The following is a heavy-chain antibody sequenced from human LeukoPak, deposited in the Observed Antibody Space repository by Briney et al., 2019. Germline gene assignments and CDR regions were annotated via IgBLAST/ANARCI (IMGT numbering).Heavy chain of an antibody. CDR3: AGSASSGWTIDY. V-gene: IGHV3-21*01. D-gene: IGHD6-19*01. Sequence: GGSLRLSCAASGFTFSSYSMNWVRQAPGKGLEWVSSISSSSSHIYYADSVNGRFTISRENAKNSLYLQMNSLRAGDTAVYYCAGSASSGWTIDYWGQGTLVTVSS. CDR2: ISSSSSHI. J-gene: IGHJ4*02. CDR1: GFTFSSYS.